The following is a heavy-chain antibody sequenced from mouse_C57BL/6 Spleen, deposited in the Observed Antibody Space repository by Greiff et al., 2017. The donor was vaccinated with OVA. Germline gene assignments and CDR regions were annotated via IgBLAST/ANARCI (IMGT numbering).Heavy chain of an antibody. CDR2: INPSNGGT. D-gene: IGHD1-1*01. CDR3: ARWSITTVVERYFDV. Sequence: VQLQQPGTELVKPGASVKLSCKASGYTFTSYWMHWVKQRPGQGLEWIGNINPSNGGTNYNEKFKSKATLTVDKSSSTAYMQLSSLTSEDSAVYYCARWSITTVVERYFDVWGTGTTVTVSS. V-gene: IGHV1-53*01. CDR1: GYTFTSYW. J-gene: IGHJ1*03.